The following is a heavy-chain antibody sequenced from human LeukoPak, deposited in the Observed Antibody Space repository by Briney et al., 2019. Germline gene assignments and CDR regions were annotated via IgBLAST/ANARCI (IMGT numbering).Heavy chain of an antibody. CDR3: ARDGYNYDSGSDYHNWFDP. Sequence: PSETLSLTCTVSGGSISSYYWSWIRQPPGKGLEWIGYIYYSGSTNYNPSLKSRVSISLDTSRNQFSLKLSSVTAADTAVYYCARDGYNYDSGSDYHNWFDPWGQGTLVTVSS. CDR1: GGSISSYY. V-gene: IGHV4-59*01. J-gene: IGHJ5*02. D-gene: IGHD3-10*01. CDR2: IYYSGST.